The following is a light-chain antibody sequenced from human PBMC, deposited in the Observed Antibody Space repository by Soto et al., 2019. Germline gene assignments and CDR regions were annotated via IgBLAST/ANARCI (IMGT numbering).Light chain of an antibody. Sequence: DIQMTQSPSSVSASVGDGVTITCRASQSVSHFLNWYQQKSGKAPKILIHTVSSLQSAVPSRFSGSASGTDFTLTISSLQPEDFATYYCQQTNSIPYTFGQGTKVEIK. V-gene: IGKV1-39*01. CDR3: QQTNSIPYT. CDR2: TVS. J-gene: IGKJ2*01. CDR1: QSVSHF.